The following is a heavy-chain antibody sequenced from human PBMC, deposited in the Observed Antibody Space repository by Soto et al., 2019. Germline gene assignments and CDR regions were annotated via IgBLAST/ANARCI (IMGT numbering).Heavy chain of an antibody. D-gene: IGHD2-2*01. J-gene: IGHJ5*02. CDR2: INHSGST. CDR1: GGSFSGYY. Sequence: QVQLQQWGAGLLKPSETLSLTCAVYGGSFSGYYWSWIRQPPGKGLEWIGEINHSGSTNYNPSLKRRVSISVDTPKDKFSLKLGSVTGADTAVYYCARGFRCSSTSCSFRWFDPWGQGTLVTVSS. CDR3: ARGFRCSSTSCSFRWFDP. V-gene: IGHV4-34*01.